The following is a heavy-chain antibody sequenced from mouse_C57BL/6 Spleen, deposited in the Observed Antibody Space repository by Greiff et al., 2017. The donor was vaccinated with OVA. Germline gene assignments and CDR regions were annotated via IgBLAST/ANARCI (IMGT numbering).Heavy chain of an antibody. D-gene: IGHD1-1*02. V-gene: IGHV1-50*01. CDR1: GYTFTSYW. J-gene: IGHJ2*01. CDR3: ASGGNYDFDY. Sequence: QVQLQQPGAELVKPGASVKLSCTASGYTFTSYWMQWVKQRPGQGLEWIGEIDPSDSYTNYNQKFKGKATLTVDTSSSTAYMQLSSLTSEDSAVYYCASGGNYDFDYWGQGTTLTVSS. CDR2: IDPSDSYT.